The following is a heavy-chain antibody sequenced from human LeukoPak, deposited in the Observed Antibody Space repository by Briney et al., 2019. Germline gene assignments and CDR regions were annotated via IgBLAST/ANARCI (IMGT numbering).Heavy chain of an antibody. J-gene: IGHJ4*02. V-gene: IGHV3-53*01. CDR1: GFIVNTNY. CDR2: IYADGNT. CDR3: ARDSYGDANFDS. Sequence: PGGSLRLSCAASGFIVNTNYMTWVRQAPGRGLEWVSFIYADGNTYYADSVKGRFTISRDISMNAVYLQMNSLRAEDTAVYYCARDSYGDANFDSWGQGTLVTVSS. D-gene: IGHD4-17*01.